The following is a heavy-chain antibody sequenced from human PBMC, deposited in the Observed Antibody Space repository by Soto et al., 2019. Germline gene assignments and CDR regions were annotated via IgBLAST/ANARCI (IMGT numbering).Heavy chain of an antibody. CDR2: INHSGST. D-gene: IGHD3-22*01. J-gene: IGHJ4*02. CDR1: GGSFSGYY. Sequence: PSETLSLTCAVYGGSFSGYYWSWIRQPPGKGLEWIGEINHSGSTNYNPSLKSRVTISVDTSKNQFSLKLSSVTAADTAVYYCARGGSGYYYDSSGYYNYFDYWGQGTLVT. V-gene: IGHV4-34*01. CDR3: ARGGSGYYYDSSGYYNYFDY.